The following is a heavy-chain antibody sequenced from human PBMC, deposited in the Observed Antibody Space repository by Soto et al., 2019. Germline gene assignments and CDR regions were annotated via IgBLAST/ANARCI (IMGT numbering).Heavy chain of an antibody. J-gene: IGHJ6*02. CDR2: IIPRSATS. V-gene: IGHV1-69*12. D-gene: IGHD2-2*01. CDR3: AREGLVLVPTTVNSDYYYYAMDV. CDR1: GDTFSTYT. Sequence: QVQLVQSGAEVKKPGSSVKVSCKASGDTFSTYTITWMRQAPGQGLEWMGGIIPRSATSNYAQKFQGRVTITADQSTNPASMELSSLRSEDTAVCYCAREGLVLVPTTVNSDYYYYAMDVWGQGTTVTVSS.